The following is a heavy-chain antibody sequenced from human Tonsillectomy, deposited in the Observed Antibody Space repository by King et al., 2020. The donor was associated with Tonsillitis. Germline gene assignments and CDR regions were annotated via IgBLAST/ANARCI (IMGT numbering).Heavy chain of an antibody. CDR2: IRDSGANT. D-gene: IGHD4-23*01. CDR3: AKGHSGGFDH. J-gene: IGHJ4*02. CDR1: GFTFSSYA. V-gene: IGHV3-23*04. Sequence: VQLVESGGGLVQPGGSLRLSCAASGFTFSSYASSWVRQAPGKGLEWVSGIRDSGANTYYAASVKGRFTISRDNSKNTLYLQMNSLRAEDTAVYYCAKGHSGGFDHWGQGTLVTVSS.